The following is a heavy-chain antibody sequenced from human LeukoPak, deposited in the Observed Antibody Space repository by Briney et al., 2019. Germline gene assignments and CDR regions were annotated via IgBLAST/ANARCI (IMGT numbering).Heavy chain of an antibody. CDR1: GGSISSYY. CDR3: ARNYYDSSGYRRAFFDY. V-gene: IGHV4-59*01. CDR2: IYYSGST. Sequence: SETLSLTCTVSGGSISSYYWSWIRQPPGKGLEWIGYIYYSGSTNYNPSLKSRVTISVDTSKNQFSLKLSSVTAADTAVYYCARNYYDSSGYRRAFFDYWGQGTLVTVSS. J-gene: IGHJ4*02. D-gene: IGHD3-22*01.